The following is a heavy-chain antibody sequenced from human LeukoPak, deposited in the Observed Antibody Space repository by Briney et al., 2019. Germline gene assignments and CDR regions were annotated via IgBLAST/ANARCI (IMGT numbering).Heavy chain of an antibody. CDR1: GYTFTSCY. CDR3: ARASSSGRRFDY. CDR2: INPSGGSTT. J-gene: IGHJ4*02. Sequence: ASVKVSCKASGYTFTSCYMHWVRQAPGQGLEWMGIINPSGGSTTSYAQKFQGRVTMTRDTSTSTVDMELSSLTSEDTAVYYCARASSSGRRFDYWGQGTLVTVSS. D-gene: IGHD3-22*01. V-gene: IGHV1-46*01.